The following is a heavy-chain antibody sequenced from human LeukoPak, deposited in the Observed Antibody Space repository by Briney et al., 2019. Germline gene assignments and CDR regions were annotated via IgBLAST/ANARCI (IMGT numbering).Heavy chain of an antibody. CDR2: IYNSGNT. D-gene: IGHD3-3*01. Sequence: PSETLSLTCTVPGSSISSYYCTWIRQPPGTGLGGIRYIYNSGNTNYNPSLKSRVTISVDTSKNQFSLKLSSVTAADTAVYYCARRLKIFGVGAGDAFDIWGQGTMVTVSS. CDR3: ARRLKIFGVGAGDAFDI. J-gene: IGHJ3*02. CDR1: GSSISSYY. V-gene: IGHV4-59*01.